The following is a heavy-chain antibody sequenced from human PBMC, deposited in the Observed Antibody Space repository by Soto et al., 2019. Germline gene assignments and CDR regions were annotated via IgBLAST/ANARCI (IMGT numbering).Heavy chain of an antibody. CDR1: GGTFSSYA. J-gene: IGHJ4*02. D-gene: IGHD3-3*01. CDR2: IIPIFGTA. CDR3: ARQVTIFGVVIIQSYFDY. Sequence: ASVKVSCKASGGTFSSYAISWVRQAPRQGLEWMGGIIPIFGTANYAQKFKGRVTITADESTSTAYMELSSLRSEDTAFFYCARQVTIFGVVIIQSYFDYWGQGTLVTVSS. V-gene: IGHV1-69*13.